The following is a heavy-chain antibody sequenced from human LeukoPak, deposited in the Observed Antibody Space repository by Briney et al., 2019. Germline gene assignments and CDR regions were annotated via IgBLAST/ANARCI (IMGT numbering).Heavy chain of an antibody. J-gene: IGHJ4*02. Sequence: GGSLRLSCAASGFTFSSYGMHWVRQAPGKGLEWVAVIWYDGSNKYYADSVKGRFTISRDNSKNTLYLQMNSLRAEDTAVYYCAGQLWTEYYFDYWGQGTLVTVSS. CDR3: AGQLWTEYYFDY. CDR1: GFTFSSYG. V-gene: IGHV3-33*01. D-gene: IGHD5-18*01. CDR2: IWYDGSNK.